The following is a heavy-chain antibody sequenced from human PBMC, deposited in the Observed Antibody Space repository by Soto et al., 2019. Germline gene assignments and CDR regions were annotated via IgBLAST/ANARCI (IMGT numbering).Heavy chain of an antibody. CDR2: IIPIFGTA. D-gene: IGHD2-15*01. CDR1: GGTFSSYA. Sequence: GASVKVSCKASGGTFSSYAISWVRQAPGQGLEWMGGIIPIFGTANYAQKFQGRVTITADESTSTAYMELSSLRSEDTAVYYCARAPKGYCSGGSCYWFDPWGQGTLVTVSS. J-gene: IGHJ5*02. CDR3: ARAPKGYCSGGSCYWFDP. V-gene: IGHV1-69*13.